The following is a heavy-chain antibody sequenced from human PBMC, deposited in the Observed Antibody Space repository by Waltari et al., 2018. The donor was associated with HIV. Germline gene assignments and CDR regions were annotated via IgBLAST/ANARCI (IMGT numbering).Heavy chain of an antibody. V-gene: IGHV4-34*01. CDR2: INHSGST. D-gene: IGHD2-15*01. CDR3: ARDRGGGLLDY. J-gene: IGHJ4*02. Sequence: QVQLQQWGAGLLKPSETLSLTCAVYGGSFSGYYWSWIRQPPGKGLEWIGEINHSGSTNDNPSLKSRVTISVDTSKNQFSLKLSSVTAADTAVYYCARDRGGGLLDYWGQGTLVTVSS. CDR1: GGSFSGYY.